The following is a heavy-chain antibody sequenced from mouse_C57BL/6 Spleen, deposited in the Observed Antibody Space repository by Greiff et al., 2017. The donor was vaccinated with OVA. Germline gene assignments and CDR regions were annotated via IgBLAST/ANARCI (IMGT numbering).Heavy chain of an antibody. V-gene: IGHV1-42*01. D-gene: IGHD1-1*01. Sequence: VQLQQSGPELVKPGASVKISCKASGYSFTGYYMNWVKQSPEKSLEWIGEINPSTGGTTYNQKFKAKATLTVDKSSSTAYMQLKSLTSEDSAVYYCARRGYGSSSAWFAYWGQGTLVTVSA. CDR3: ARRGYGSSSAWFAY. J-gene: IGHJ3*01. CDR2: INPSTGGT. CDR1: GYSFTGYY.